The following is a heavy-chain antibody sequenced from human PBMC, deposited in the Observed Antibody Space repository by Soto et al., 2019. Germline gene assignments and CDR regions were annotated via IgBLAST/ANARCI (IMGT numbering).Heavy chain of an antibody. J-gene: IGHJ4*02. V-gene: IGHV3-74*01. CDR2: INSGGGTT. D-gene: IGHD3-10*01. CDR3: ARWFTYGNFDYFDF. Sequence: GGSLRLSCAASGFTFSSYWMHWFRQAPGKGLVWVSRINSGGGTTTYADSVKGRFTISRDNAKNTLYLQMNGLRAEDTAVYYCARWFTYGNFDYFDFWGQGTQVTGSS. CDR1: GFTFSSYW.